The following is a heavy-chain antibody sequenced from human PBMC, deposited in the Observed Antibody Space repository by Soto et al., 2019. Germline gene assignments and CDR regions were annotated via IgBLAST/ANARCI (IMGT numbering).Heavy chain of an antibody. J-gene: IGHJ6*02. Sequence: PGGSLRLSCPPSGLTFSRYAMISVPQAPGKGLEWGSAISASGESTYYADSEKGLFTISIDNAKNTLYLQMNSLRAENTAVYYCAKDPARYCSGGSCSRADYYYYGMDVWGQGTTVTVSS. CDR1: GLTFSRYA. CDR2: ISASGEST. CDR3: AKDPARYCSGGSCSRADYYYYGMDV. D-gene: IGHD2-15*01. V-gene: IGHV3-23*01.